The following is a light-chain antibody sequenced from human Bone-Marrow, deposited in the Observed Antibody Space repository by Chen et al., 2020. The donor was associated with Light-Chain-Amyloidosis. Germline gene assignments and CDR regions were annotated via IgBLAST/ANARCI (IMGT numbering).Light chain of an antibody. J-gene: IGLJ3*02. V-gene: IGLV1-51*02. CDR3: ATWDSSLTVWV. Sequence: QSVLTQPPSVSASPGQKVTISCSGSNSNIGINYVSWYQQLPGTSPKLLIYENNQRPSGIPDRFSGSKSGTSATLGVAGLQTGDEADYYCATWDSSLTVWVFGGGTKLTVL. CDR2: ENN. CDR1: NSNIGINY.